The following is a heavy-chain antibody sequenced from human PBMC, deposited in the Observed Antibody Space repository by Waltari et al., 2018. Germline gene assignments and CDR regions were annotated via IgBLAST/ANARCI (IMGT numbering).Heavy chain of an antibody. J-gene: IGHJ4*02. CDR1: GGSISGSAYY. CDR3: ARGGYDLWSGYFCKF. V-gene: IGHV4-39*01. Sequence: QLQLQESGPGLLKPSETLSPTCTVSGGSISGSAYYWGWIRQSPGKGLEWIGRNYHSGSTYYNPTLKSRGTISVETSKNQCSLKLTSLTAADTALYYWARGGYDLWSGYFCKFWGQGNLVTVSS. D-gene: IGHD3-3*01. CDR2: NYHSGST.